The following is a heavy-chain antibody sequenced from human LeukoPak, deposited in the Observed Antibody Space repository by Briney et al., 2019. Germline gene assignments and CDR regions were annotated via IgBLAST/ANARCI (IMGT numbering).Heavy chain of an antibody. CDR2: FYPGDSDT. D-gene: IGHD3-10*01. J-gene: IGHJ4*02. Sequence: GESLKISCQSSGSLFRTYWIAWARKLPGKGLEWMGIFYPGDSDTSYSPSFQGQVTISADISINTAYLQWTSLKASDTAMYYCARSGTRGFDYWGQGTLVTVSP. CDR3: ARSGTRGFDY. V-gene: IGHV5-51*01. CDR1: GSLFRTYW.